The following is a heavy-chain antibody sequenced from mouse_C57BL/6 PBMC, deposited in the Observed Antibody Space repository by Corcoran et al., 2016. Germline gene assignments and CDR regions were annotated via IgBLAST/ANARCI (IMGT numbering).Heavy chain of an antibody. V-gene: IGHV1-53*01. J-gene: IGHJ4*01. CDR1: GYTFTSYW. CDR2: INPSNGGT. D-gene: IGHD2-10*02. Sequence: QVQLQQPGTELVKPGASVKLSCKASGYTFTSYWMHWVKQRPGQGLEWIGNINPSNGGTNYNEKFKSKATLTVDKSSSTAYMQLSSLTSEDAAVYYCARSGYGNYEAMDYWGQGTSVTVSS. CDR3: ARSGYGNYEAMDY.